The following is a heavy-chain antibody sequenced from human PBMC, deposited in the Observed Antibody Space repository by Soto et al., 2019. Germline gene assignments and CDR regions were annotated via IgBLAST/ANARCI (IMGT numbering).Heavy chain of an antibody. CDR2: IYYSGST. Sequence: QLQLQESGPGLVKPSETLSLTCTVSGGSISSSSYYWGWIRQPPGKGLEGIGSIYYSGSTYYNPSLKSRVTIAVDTSKNQFSRKLSSVTAADTAVYYCARLIYGAHRNWGQGTLVTVSS. CDR1: GGSISSSSYY. V-gene: IGHV4-39*01. D-gene: IGHD4-17*01. CDR3: ARLIYGAHRN. J-gene: IGHJ4*02.